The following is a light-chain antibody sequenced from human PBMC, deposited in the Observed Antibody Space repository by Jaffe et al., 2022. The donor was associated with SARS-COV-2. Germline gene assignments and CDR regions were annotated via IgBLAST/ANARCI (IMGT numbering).Light chain of an antibody. CDR3: MQARQTPTA. CDR1: QSLLHSNGYNY. V-gene: IGKV2-28*01. Sequence: DIVMTQSPLSLPVTPGEPASISCRSSQSLLHSNGYNYLDWYLQKPGQSPQLLIYLGSNRASGVPDRFSGSGSGTDFTLKISRVEAEDVGVYYCMQARQTPTAFGGGTKVEIK. J-gene: IGKJ4*01. CDR2: LGS.